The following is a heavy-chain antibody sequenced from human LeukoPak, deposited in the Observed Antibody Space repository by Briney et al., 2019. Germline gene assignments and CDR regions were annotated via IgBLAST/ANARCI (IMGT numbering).Heavy chain of an antibody. CDR3: ARYRSLWFGVRSPFDP. CDR1: GGSFSGYY. CDR2: INHSGST. V-gene: IGHV4-34*01. J-gene: IGHJ5*02. Sequence: SETLSLTCAVYGGSFSGYYWSWIRQPPGKGLEWIGEINHSGSTNYNPSLKSRVTISVDTSKNQFSLKLSSVTAADTAVYYCARYRSLWFGVRSPFDPWGQGTLVTVSS. D-gene: IGHD3-10*01.